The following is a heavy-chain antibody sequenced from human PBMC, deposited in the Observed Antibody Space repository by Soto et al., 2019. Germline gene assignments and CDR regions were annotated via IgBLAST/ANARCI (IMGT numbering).Heavy chain of an antibody. CDR2: ISGGASDK. CDR3: VREDWHRFDS. Sequence: EVQLVESGGRLVQPGGSLRLSCAASGFMFSAYWMSWVRQDPGKGLEWVATISGGASDKFDVDSVKGRFTISRDDSNNTLYLQMNSLRDEDTAVYYCVREDWHRFDSWGQGTLVTVYS. CDR1: GFMFSAYW. V-gene: IGHV3-7*01. D-gene: IGHD2-21*01. J-gene: IGHJ4*02.